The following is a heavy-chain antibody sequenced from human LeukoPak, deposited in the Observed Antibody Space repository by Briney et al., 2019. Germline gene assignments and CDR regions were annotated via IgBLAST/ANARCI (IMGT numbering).Heavy chain of an antibody. D-gene: IGHD1-1*01. CDR1: GGTFSSYA. CDR2: IIPILGIA. J-gene: IGHJ5*02. CDR3: ARVTELGFDP. V-gene: IGHV1-69*04. Sequence: SVKVSCKASGGTFSSYAISWVRLAPGQGLEWMGRIIPILGIANYAQKFQGRVTITADKSTSTAYMELSSLRSEDTAVYYCARVTELGFDPWGQGTLVTVSS.